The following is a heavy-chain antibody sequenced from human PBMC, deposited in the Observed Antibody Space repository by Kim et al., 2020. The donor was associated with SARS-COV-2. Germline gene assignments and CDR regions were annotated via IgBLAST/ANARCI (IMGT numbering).Heavy chain of an antibody. Sequence: GNTGYAQKFQGRVTMTRNTSISTAYMELSSLRSEDTAVYYCATRLYLHHDWGQGTLVTVSS. D-gene: IGHD2-2*02. CDR3: ATRLYLHHD. V-gene: IGHV1-8*01. J-gene: IGHJ4*02. CDR2: GNT.